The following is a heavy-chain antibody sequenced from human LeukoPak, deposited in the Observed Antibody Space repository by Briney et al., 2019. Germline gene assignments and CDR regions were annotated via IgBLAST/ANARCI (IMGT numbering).Heavy chain of an antibody. CDR3: AKSLSSGWSSYYFGD. CDR1: GFTFSSYP. D-gene: IGHD6-19*01. V-gene: IGHV3-30*18. CDR2: ISYDGRNM. Sequence: GGSLRLSCAASGFTFSSYPMHWVRQAPGKGLEWVAVISYDGRNMYYGDSVKGRFTISRDNSKNTLYLQMNSLRPEDTAVYYCAKSLSSGWSSYYFGDWGQGALVTVSS. J-gene: IGHJ4*02.